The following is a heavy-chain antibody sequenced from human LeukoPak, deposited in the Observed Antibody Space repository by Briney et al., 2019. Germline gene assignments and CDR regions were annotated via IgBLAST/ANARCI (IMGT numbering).Heavy chain of an antibody. CDR1: GGSFSGYY. D-gene: IGHD5-18*01. V-gene: IGHV4-34*01. CDR2: INHSGST. Sequence: KPSETLSLTCAVYGGSFSGYYWSWIRQPPGKGLEWIGEINHSGSTNYNPSLKSRVTISVDTSKNQFSLKLSSVTAADTAVYYCARAAAMVTRDAFDIWGQGTMVTVSS. CDR3: ARAAAMVTRDAFDI. J-gene: IGHJ3*02.